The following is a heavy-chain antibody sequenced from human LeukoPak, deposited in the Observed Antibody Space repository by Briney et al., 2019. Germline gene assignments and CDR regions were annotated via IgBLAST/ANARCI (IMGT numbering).Heavy chain of an antibody. CDR3: ARVGNHDILSGYYYPCVL. J-gene: IGHJ4*02. D-gene: IGHD3-9*01. Sequence: ASVKVSCKASGYTFTSYGISWVRQGPGQGLEWMGWISAYNGNTNYAQKLQGRVTMTTDTSTSTAYMELRSLRSDDTAVYYCARVGNHDILSGYYYPCVLWGQRTVVSVSS. V-gene: IGHV1-18*01. CDR2: ISAYNGNT. CDR1: GYTFTSYG.